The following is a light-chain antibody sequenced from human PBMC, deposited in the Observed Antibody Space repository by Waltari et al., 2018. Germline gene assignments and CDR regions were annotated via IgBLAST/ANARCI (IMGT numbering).Light chain of an antibody. CDR2: SAS. Sequence: DIQMTQSPSSVSASVGDRVPITCRASQGIKSWLAWYQQKPGKAPKLLIYSASNLQSAVPSRFSGSGSGTDFTLTISSLQPEDFATYYCQQGYSFPLTFGGGTQVEIK. V-gene: IGKV1-12*01. J-gene: IGKJ4*01. CDR1: QGIKSW. CDR3: QQGYSFPLT.